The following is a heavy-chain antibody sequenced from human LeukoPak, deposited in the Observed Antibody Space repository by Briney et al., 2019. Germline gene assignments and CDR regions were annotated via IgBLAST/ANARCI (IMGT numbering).Heavy chain of an antibody. D-gene: IGHD6-19*01. CDR2: IYYSGST. J-gene: IGHJ4*02. Sequence: SETLSLTCTVSGGSISSYYWSWIRQPPGKGLEWIGYIYYSGSTNYNPSLKSRVTISVDTSKNQFSLKLSSVTAADTAVYYCARAVAVAEFDYWGQGTLVTVSS. CDR3: ARAVAVAEFDY. V-gene: IGHV4-59*12. CDR1: GGSISSYY.